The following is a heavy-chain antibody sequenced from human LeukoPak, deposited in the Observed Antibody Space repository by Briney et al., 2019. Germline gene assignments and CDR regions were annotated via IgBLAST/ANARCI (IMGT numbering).Heavy chain of an antibody. CDR3: ATGRYFDWLYTFDY. J-gene: IGHJ4*02. V-gene: IGHV1-18*01. D-gene: IGHD3-9*01. CDR1: GYTFTNYY. CDR2: ISAYNGNT. Sequence: ASVKVSCKASGYTFTNYYISWVRQAPGQGLEWMGWISAYNGNTNYAQNLQGRVTLTTDTSTSTAYMELRSLRSDDTAVYYCATGRYFDWLYTFDYWGQGTLVTVSS.